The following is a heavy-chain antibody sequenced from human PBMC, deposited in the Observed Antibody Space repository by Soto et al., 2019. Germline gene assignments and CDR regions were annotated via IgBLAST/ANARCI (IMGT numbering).Heavy chain of an antibody. J-gene: IGHJ3*02. D-gene: IGHD3-3*01. CDR2: ISGSGATT. V-gene: IGHV3-23*01. Sequence: GQLSESGGGLVQPGGSLRLSCSAWGFPFATYAMTWVRLAPGKGLEWVADISGSGATTHYGDSVRGRFTVSRDNSKNTLYLQMTGLTAEDTAIYFCARDGLTICGVDLDIWGQGTMVTVSS. CDR1: GFPFATYA. CDR3: ARDGLTICGVDLDI.